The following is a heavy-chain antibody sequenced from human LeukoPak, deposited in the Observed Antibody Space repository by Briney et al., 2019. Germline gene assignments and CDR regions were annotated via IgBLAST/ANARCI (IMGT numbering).Heavy chain of an antibody. J-gene: IGHJ4*02. V-gene: IGHV1-2*02. CDR3: ARRGLRLTGFDY. D-gene: IGHD2-21*02. CDR2: INPNSGGT. Sequence: ASVTVSCKASGHTFTGYYMHWVRQAPGQGLEWMGWINPNSGGTNYAQKFQGRVTMTRDTSISTAYMELSRLRSDDTAVYYCARRGLRLTGFDYWGQGTLVTVSS. CDR1: GHTFTGYY.